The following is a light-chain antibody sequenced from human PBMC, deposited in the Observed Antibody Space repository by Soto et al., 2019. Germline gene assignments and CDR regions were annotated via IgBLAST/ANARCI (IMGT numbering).Light chain of an antibody. V-gene: IGLV2-11*01. CDR1: RRDLGAYNY. Sequence: QSALIQPRSVSGSPGQSVTISCTGTRRDLGAYNYVSWYQQHPGKAPKLMIYDVNRRPSGVPDRFSGSKSGNTASLTISGLQAEDEADYYCCSYTSSSTLHVVFGGGTKVTVL. J-gene: IGLJ2*01. CDR2: DVN. CDR3: CSYTSSSTLHVV.